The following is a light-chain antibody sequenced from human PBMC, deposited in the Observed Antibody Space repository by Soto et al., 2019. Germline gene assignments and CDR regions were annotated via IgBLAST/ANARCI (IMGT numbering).Light chain of an antibody. V-gene: IGKV3-20*01. CDR2: GAS. CDR1: QSVGSY. Sequence: EIVLTQSPGTLSLSPGERATLPCRASQSVGSYLAWYQQRPGQAPRLLISGASTRATGIPDRFSGSGSETDFTLTISRLEPEDFAVYYCQQYGNSPYTFGQGTNLEIK. CDR3: QQYGNSPYT. J-gene: IGKJ2*01.